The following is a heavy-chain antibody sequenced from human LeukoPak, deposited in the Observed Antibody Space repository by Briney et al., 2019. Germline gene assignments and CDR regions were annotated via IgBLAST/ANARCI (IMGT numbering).Heavy chain of an antibody. Sequence: GGSLRLSCAASGFTFSSYGMHWVRQAPGKGLEWVAVISYDGSNKYYADSVKGRFTISRDNSKNTLYLQMNSLRAEDTAVYYCAKDLSGGPFDYWGQGTLVTVSS. CDR3: AKDLSGGPFDY. V-gene: IGHV3-30*18. CDR1: GFTFSSYG. J-gene: IGHJ4*02. CDR2: ISYDGSNK. D-gene: IGHD1-26*01.